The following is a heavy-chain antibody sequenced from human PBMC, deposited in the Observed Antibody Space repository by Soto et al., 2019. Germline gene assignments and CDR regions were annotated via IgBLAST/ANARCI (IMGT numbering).Heavy chain of an antibody. V-gene: IGHV3-21*06. CDR1: GFTFINYN. CDR2: ISISSADR. CDR3: ARVTSDWYFD. D-gene: IGHD6-19*01. J-gene: IGHJ4*02. Sequence: DVQLVESGGGLVKPGGSLRLSYAAYGFTFINYNMNWVRQAPGRGLEWVSSISISSADRNYVHSVKGRFTISRDNAKSALYLQMNSMRVEDTAVYYCARVTSDWYFDWGQGTLVTVSS.